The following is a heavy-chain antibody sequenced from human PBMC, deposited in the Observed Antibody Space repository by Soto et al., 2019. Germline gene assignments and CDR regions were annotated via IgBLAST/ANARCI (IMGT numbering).Heavy chain of an antibody. V-gene: IGHV3-53*01. J-gene: IGHJ4*02. D-gene: IGHD3-22*01. CDR1: GFTVSSNY. CDR3: ERARYYHPLDY. Sequence: GGSLRLSCAASGFTVSSNYMSWVRQAPGKGLEWVSVIYSGGSTYYADSVKGRFTISRDNSKNTLYLQMNSLRAEDTAVYYCERARYYHPLDYWGQGTLVTVSS. CDR2: IYSGGST.